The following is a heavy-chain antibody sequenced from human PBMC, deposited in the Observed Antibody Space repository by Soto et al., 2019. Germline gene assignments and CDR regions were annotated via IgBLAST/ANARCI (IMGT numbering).Heavy chain of an antibody. D-gene: IGHD1-26*01. Sequence: SETLSLTCTVSGGSISSYYWSWIRQPAGKGLEWIGRIYTSGSTNYNPSLKSRVTMSVDTSKNQFSLKLSSVTAADTAVYYCARDLVGGSYQHWFDPWGQGXLVTVYS. CDR2: IYTSGST. CDR1: GGSISSYY. V-gene: IGHV4-4*07. J-gene: IGHJ5*02. CDR3: ARDLVGGSYQHWFDP.